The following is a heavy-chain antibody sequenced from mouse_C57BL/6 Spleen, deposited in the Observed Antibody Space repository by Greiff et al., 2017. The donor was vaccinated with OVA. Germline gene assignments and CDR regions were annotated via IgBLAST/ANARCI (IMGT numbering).Heavy chain of an antibody. CDR3: AKLLLRYYAMDY. Sequence: QVQLQQSGAELVKPGASVKISCKASGYAFSSYWMNWVKQRPGKGLEWIGQIYPGDGDTNYNGKFKGKATLTADKSSSTAYMQLSSLTSEDSAVYFCAKLLLRYYAMDYWGQGTSVTVSS. V-gene: IGHV1-80*01. J-gene: IGHJ4*01. CDR1: GYAFSSYW. D-gene: IGHD1-1*01. CDR2: IYPGDGDT.